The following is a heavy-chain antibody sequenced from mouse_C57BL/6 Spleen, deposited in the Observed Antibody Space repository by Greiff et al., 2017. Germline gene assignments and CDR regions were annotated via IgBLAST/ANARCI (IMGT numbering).Heavy chain of an antibody. CDR3: AREATVVPFAY. CDR2: ISDGGSYT. D-gene: IGHD1-1*01. CDR1: GFTFSSYA. J-gene: IGHJ3*01. V-gene: IGHV5-4*01. Sequence: EVKLVESGGGLVKPGGSLKLSCAASGFTFSSYAMSWVRQTPEKRLEWVATISDGGSYTYYPDNVKGRFTISRDNAKNNLYLQMSHLKSEDTAMYYCAREATVVPFAYWGQGTLVTVSA.